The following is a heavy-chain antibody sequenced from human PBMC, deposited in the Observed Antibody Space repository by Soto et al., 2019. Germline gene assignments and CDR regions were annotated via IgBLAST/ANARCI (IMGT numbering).Heavy chain of an antibody. CDR3: AKKYPGTRPFDY. D-gene: IGHD2-2*01. CDR1: GFTFSSYA. Sequence: EVQLLESGGGLVQPGGSLRLSCAASGFTFSSYALNWVRQAPGQGLEWVSAIGTSSDTYYTDSVKGRFTISRDNSKTTLYLQMNSLRAEDTALYYCAKKYPGTRPFDYWGQGTLVTVSS. V-gene: IGHV3-23*01. J-gene: IGHJ4*02. CDR2: IGTSSDT.